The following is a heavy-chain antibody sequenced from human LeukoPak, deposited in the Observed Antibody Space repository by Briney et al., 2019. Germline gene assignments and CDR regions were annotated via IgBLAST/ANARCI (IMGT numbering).Heavy chain of an antibody. CDR3: VREGINKAFDS. D-gene: IGHD3-10*01. J-gene: IGHJ4*02. CDR1: GGTFSSYA. CDR2: IIPILGIA. V-gene: IGHV1-69*04. Sequence: SVKVSCKASGGTFSSYAISWVRQAPGQGLEWMGRIIPILGIANYVQKFQGRVTITADKSMSTAYMELISLRSEDTAVYYCVREGINKAFDSWDQGTLVIVSS.